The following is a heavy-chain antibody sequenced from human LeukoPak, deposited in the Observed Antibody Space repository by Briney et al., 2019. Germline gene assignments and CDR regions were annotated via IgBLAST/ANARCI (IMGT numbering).Heavy chain of an antibody. D-gene: IGHD2-15*01. CDR2: INAGNGNT. V-gene: IGHV1-3*01. CDR3: ARTTVVAGFDY. Sequence: ASVKVSCKASGYTFTSYAMHWVRQAPGQRLEWMGWINAGNGNTEYSQKFQGRVTITRDTSASTAYMELSSLRSEDTAVYYCARTTVVAGFDYWGQGTLVTVSS. CDR1: GYTFTSYA. J-gene: IGHJ4*02.